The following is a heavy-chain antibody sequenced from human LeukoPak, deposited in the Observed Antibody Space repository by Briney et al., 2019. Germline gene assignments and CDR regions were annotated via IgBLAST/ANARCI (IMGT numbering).Heavy chain of an antibody. CDR3: ARGNYYDSSGYYGY. CDR1: GGSFSGYY. V-gene: IGHV4-34*01. J-gene: IGHJ4*02. Sequence: SETLSLTCGVYGGSFSGYYWRWVRQPPGEGLEWIGEINHSGSTNYNPSLKSRVTISVDTSKNQFSLKLSSVTAADTAVYYCARGNYYDSSGYYGYWGQGTLVTVSS. CDR2: INHSGST. D-gene: IGHD3-22*01.